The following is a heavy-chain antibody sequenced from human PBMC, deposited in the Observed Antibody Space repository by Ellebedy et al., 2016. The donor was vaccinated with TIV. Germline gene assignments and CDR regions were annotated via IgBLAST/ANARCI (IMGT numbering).Heavy chain of an antibody. CDR3: ARAHF. CDR2: IKEDGSEK. D-gene: IGHD3-3*02. CDR1: GFTFRSEW. V-gene: IGHV3-7*01. Sequence: PGGSLRLSCVASGFTFRSEWMSWVSQAPGKGLEWVAKIKEDGSEKDYVDLVKGRFTISRDNAKNSLYLQMNNLRVGDTAVYYCARAHFWGQGTLVTVSS. J-gene: IGHJ4*02.